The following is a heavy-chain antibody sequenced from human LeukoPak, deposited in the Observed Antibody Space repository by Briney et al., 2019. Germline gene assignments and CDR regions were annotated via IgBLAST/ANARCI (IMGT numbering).Heavy chain of an antibody. CDR2: INTNTGNP. J-gene: IGHJ5*02. CDR1: GYTFTSYA. CDR3: AREYIAAAGTEFDP. V-gene: IGHV7-4-1*02. Sequence: ASVKVSCKASGYTFTSYAMNWVRQAPGQGLEWMGWINTNTGNPTYAQGFTGRFVFSLDTSVSTAYLQISSLKAEDTAVYYCAREYIAAAGTEFDPWGQGTLVTVSS. D-gene: IGHD6-13*01.